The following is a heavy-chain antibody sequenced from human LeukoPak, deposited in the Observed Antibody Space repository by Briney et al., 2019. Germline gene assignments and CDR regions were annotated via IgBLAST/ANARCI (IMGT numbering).Heavy chain of an antibody. V-gene: IGHV4-39*07. CDR2: ISYSGGT. D-gene: IGHD2-15*01. J-gene: IGHJ3*02. CDR1: DGSIINNNHY. CDR3: ARDKEDSYFDI. Sequence: PSETLSLTCTASDGSIINNNHYWGWTRQPPGKGLEWIGSISYSGGTAYNPSLKSRVTISVDTSKNQFSLKLSSVTAADTAVYYCARDKEDSYFDIWGQGTMVTVSS.